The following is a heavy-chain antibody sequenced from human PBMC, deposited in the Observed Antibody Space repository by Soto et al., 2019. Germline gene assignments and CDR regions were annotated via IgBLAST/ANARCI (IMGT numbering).Heavy chain of an antibody. CDR2: IYYSGST. J-gene: IGHJ6*02. CDR1: GGSISSYY. Sequence: PSETLSLTCTVSGGSISSYYWSWIRQPPGKGLEWIGYIYYSGSTNYNPSLKSRATISVDTSKNQFSLKLSSVTAADTAVYYCARGFLDGDYYYYGMDVWGQGTTVTVSS. CDR3: ARGFLDGDYYYYGMDV. V-gene: IGHV4-59*01. D-gene: IGHD4-17*01.